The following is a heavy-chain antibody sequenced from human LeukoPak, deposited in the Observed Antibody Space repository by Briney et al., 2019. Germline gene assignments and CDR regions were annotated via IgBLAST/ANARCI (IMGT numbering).Heavy chain of an antibody. J-gene: IGHJ4*02. Sequence: SETLSLTCAVYGGSFSGYYLRWIRQPPGKGLAWVGEINHRGSTNYNPSLKGRVTISVDTSKNQFSPKLSSVTAADTAVYYCARVSGNYGSGSYLDYWGQGTLVTVSS. CDR1: GGSFSGYY. D-gene: IGHD3-10*01. CDR2: INHRGST. CDR3: ARVSGNYGSGSYLDY. V-gene: IGHV4-34*01.